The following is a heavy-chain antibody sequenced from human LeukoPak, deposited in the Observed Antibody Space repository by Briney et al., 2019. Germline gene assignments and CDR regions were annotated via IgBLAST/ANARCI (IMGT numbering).Heavy chain of an antibody. CDR1: GFMFSRSD. J-gene: IGHJ5*02. CDR2: IWHDRSDTYGSHK. V-gene: IGHV3-33*06. CDR3: AKDGNCGGDCYGWFDP. D-gene: IGHD2-21*02. Sequence: PGGSLRLSCAASGFMFSRSDIHWVRQAPGKGLEWVAVIWHDRSDTYGSHKYYADSVKGRFTISRDNSKNTVYLQMNSLRVEDTAVYYCAKDGNCGGDCYGWFDPWGQGALVTVSS.